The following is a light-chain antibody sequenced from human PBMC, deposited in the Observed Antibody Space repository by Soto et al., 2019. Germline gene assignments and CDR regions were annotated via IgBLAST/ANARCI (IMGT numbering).Light chain of an antibody. V-gene: IGKV3-11*01. CDR2: DAS. CDR1: QSVSSD. J-gene: IGKJ5*01. CDR3: QQRRNWPLT. Sequence: EIVLTQSPATLSLSPGERATLSCRASQSVSSDLVWYQQQPGQAPRLLIYDASNRATGIPARFSGSGSGTDFTLTISSLEPEDFAVYYCQQRRNWPLTFGQGTRLEIK.